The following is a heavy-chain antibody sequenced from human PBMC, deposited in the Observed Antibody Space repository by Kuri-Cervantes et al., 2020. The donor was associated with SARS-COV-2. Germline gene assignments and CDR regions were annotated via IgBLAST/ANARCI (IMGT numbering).Heavy chain of an antibody. CDR1: GYTFTGYY. Sequence: ASVKVSCKASGYTFTGYYMHWVRQVPGQGLEWVGYISTYNGNANYAQNFQGRVTMTTDTPTKTGHMELRRLQPDDTAIYYCARQGTTYLDSWGQGTLVTVSS. J-gene: IGHJ4*02. V-gene: IGHV1-18*04. CDR3: ARQGTTYLDS. D-gene: IGHD1-14*01. CDR2: ISTYNGNA.